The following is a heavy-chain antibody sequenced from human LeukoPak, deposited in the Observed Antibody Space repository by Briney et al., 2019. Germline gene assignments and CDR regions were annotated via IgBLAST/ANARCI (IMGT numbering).Heavy chain of an antibody. CDR1: GFTFSSYA. D-gene: IGHD2-2*01. J-gene: IGHJ6*03. V-gene: IGHV3-23*01. CDR2: ISGSGGST. Sequence: GGSLRLSCAASGFTFSSYAMSWVRQAPGKGLEWVSAISGSGGSTYYADSVKGRFTISRDNSKNTLYLQMNSLRAEDTAVYYCAKDAGSCSSTSCYLYYMDVWGKGTTVTVSS. CDR3: AKDAGSCSSTSCYLYYMDV.